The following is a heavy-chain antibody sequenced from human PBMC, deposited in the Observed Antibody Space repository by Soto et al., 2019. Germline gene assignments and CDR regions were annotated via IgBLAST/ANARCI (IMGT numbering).Heavy chain of an antibody. CDR1: GYTFTNYA. CDR2: ISAYNGNT. D-gene: IGHD6-25*01. J-gene: IGHJ4*02. CDR3: ARIMAAASALDY. V-gene: IGHV1-18*01. Sequence: ASVKVSCKASGYTFTNYAFSWVRQAPGQGLEWMGWISAYNGNTNYPQKIQGRVTMTTDTSTSTAYMELRSLRSYDTAMYYCARIMAAASALDYWGQGTLVTVSS.